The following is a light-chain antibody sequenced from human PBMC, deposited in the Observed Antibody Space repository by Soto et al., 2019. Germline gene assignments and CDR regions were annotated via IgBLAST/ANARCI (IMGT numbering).Light chain of an antibody. CDR3: QHRNNRPLT. V-gene: IGKV3-11*01. CDR2: DAS. Sequence: EIVLTQSPAILSLSPGERATLSCRASQSVGRYLVWYQQKPGQAPSLLIYDASNMATGVPARFSGSGSGTDFTLTISSLESEDFAVYYSQHRNNRPLTLGQGTRVEIK. CDR1: QSVGRY. J-gene: IGKJ1*01.